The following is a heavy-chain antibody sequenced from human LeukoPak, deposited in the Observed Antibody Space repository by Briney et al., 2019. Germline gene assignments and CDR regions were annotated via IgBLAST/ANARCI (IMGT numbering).Heavy chain of an antibody. D-gene: IGHD3-22*01. J-gene: IGHJ4*02. Sequence: PGGSLRLSCAASGFTFSSYSMNWVRQAPGKGLEWVSGISGSGRSIYYTDSVKGRLTISRDNSKNTLYLQMTSLRAEDTAVYYCAKGGHYYDSFYYFDYWGQGTLVTVSS. V-gene: IGHV3-23*01. CDR2: ISGSGRSI. CDR3: AKGGHYYDSFYYFDY. CDR1: GFTFSSYS.